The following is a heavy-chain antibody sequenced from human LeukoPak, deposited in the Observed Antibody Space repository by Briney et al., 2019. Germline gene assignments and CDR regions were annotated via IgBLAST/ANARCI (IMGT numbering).Heavy chain of an antibody. CDR2: IYYSGST. CDR3: AREDSEDAFDI. J-gene: IGHJ3*02. CDR1: GGSISSYY. Sequence: SETLSLTCTVSGGSISSYYWSWIRQPPGKGLEWIGYIYYSGSTNYNLSLKSRVTISVDTSKNQLSLKLSSVTAADTAVYYRAREDSEDAFDIWGQGTMVTVSS. V-gene: IGHV4-59*01.